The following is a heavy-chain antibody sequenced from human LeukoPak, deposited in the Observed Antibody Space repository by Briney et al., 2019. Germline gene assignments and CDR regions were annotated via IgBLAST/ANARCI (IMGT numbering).Heavy chain of an antibody. CDR1: GGSISSGDYY. V-gene: IGHV4-30-4*01. J-gene: IGHJ5*02. Sequence: SQTLSLTCTVSGGSISSGDYYWSWIRQPPGKGLEWIGYIYYSGSTYYNPSLKSRVTISVDTSKNQFSLKLSSVTAADTAVYYCARAPLGVVTPVNWFDPWGQGTLVTVSS. CDR3: ARAPLGVVTPVNWFDP. D-gene: IGHD2-21*02. CDR2: IYYSGST.